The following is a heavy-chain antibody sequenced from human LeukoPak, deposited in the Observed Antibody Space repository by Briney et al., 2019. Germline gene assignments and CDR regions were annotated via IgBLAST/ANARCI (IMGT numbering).Heavy chain of an antibody. CDR1: RFSFSTYA. J-gene: IGHJ5*02. D-gene: IGHD6-19*01. CDR3: AKDRYGWPTNFDP. CDR2: ISSSGGTT. V-gene: IGHV3-23*01. Sequence: GGSLRLSCAASRFSFSTYAVNWVRQAPGKGLEWVSAISSSGGTTYCADSVKGRFSISRDNSKNTLYLQMNSLRAEDTAVYFCAKDRYGWPTNFDPWGQGTLVTVSA.